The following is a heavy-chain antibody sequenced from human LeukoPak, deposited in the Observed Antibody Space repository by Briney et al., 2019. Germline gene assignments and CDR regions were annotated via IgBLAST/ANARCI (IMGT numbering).Heavy chain of an antibody. Sequence: SETLSLTCSVSGDSISSSRSYWGWNRHPPRKGLAWIGSIYYSGGTYYNPSLKSRVTISVDTYKNQFSLRLSSVTAADTAVYYCARTSGSSGWIDYWGQGTLVTVSS. CDR1: GDSISSSRSY. D-gene: IGHD6-19*01. J-gene: IGHJ4*02. V-gene: IGHV4-39*01. CDR3: ARTSGSSGWIDY. CDR2: IYYSGGT.